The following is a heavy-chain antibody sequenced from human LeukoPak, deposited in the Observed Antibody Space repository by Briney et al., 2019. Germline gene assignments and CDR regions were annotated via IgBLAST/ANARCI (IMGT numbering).Heavy chain of an antibody. Sequence: GGSLRLSCAASGFTFDGHAMHWVRQAPGKGLEWVSVISGDGDRTYYADSVEGRFTVSRDNSKNSLYLQLNSLRSEDTALYYCAKDARLIHLWSIVYYYYYMDVWGKGTAVTVSS. V-gene: IGHV3-43*02. J-gene: IGHJ6*03. CDR3: AKDARLIHLWSIVYYYYYMDV. CDR2: ISGDGDRT. D-gene: IGHD5-18*01. CDR1: GFTFDGHA.